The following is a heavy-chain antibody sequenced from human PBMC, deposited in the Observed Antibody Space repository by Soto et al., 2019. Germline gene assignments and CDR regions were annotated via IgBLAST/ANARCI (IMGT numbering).Heavy chain of an antibody. Sequence: GASVKVSCKASGGTFSSYAISWVRQAPGQGLEWMGGIIPIFGTANYAQKFQGRVTITADESTSTAYMELSSLRSEDTAVYYCAVYYDSSGYLGPWGTTPGYYFDYWGQGTLVTVSS. V-gene: IGHV1-69*13. CDR2: IIPIFGTA. D-gene: IGHD3-22*01. CDR3: AVYYDSSGYLGPWGTTPGYYFDY. CDR1: GGTFSSYA. J-gene: IGHJ4*02.